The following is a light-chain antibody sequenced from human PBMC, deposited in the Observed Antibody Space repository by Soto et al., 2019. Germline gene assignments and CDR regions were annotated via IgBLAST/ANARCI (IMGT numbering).Light chain of an antibody. CDR1: QTISGT. CDR2: GAS. Sequence: EIVMTQSPATLSVSPGGRATLSCRASQTISGTLAWYQQKPGQAPRLLIHGASTRAPGFPARFSGSGSGTDFTLTISRLEPEDFAVYYCQQYGSSTRTFGQGTKVDIK. J-gene: IGKJ1*01. V-gene: IGKV3-15*01. CDR3: QQYGSSTRT.